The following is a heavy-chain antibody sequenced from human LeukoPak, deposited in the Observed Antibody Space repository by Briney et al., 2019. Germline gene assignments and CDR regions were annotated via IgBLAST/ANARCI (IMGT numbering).Heavy chain of an antibody. J-gene: IGHJ4*02. V-gene: IGHV1-2*02. Sequence: ASVKVSCKASGYTFTDYYIHWVRQAPGQGLEGMAWINPNSGVTNYPQKFQGRVTMTRDTSISTAYMELSGLTSDDTAVYYCARMDTAMAELYDYWGQGTLVTVSS. CDR1: GYTFTDYY. D-gene: IGHD5-18*01. CDR3: ARMDTAMAELYDY. CDR2: INPNSGVT.